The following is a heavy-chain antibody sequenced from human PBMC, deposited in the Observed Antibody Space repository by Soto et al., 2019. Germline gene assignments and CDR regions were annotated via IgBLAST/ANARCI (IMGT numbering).Heavy chain of an antibody. J-gene: IGHJ5*02. V-gene: IGHV1-69*12. CDR1: GGTFSSYA. Sequence: QVQLVQSGAEVKKPGSSVKVSCKASGGTFSSYAISWVRQAPGQGLEWMGGVIPIFGTANYAQKFQGRVTITADESTSTAYMELSSLRSEDTAVYYCARDRRGYCISTSCYARYWFDPWGQGTLVTVSS. CDR3: ARDRRGYCISTSCYARYWFDP. D-gene: IGHD2-2*01. CDR2: VIPIFGTA.